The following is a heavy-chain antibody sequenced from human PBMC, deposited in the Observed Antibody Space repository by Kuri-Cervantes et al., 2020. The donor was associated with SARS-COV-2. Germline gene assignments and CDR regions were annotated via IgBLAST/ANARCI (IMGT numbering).Heavy chain of an antibody. CDR3: ANGLIWRLDY. CDR2: ISSSSSTI. D-gene: IGHD1-1*01. V-gene: IGHV3-48*01. Sequence: LSLTCAASGFTFSSYSMNWVRQAPGKGLEWVSYISSSSSTIYYADSVKGRFTISRDNSKNTLYLQMNSLRAEDTAVYYCANGLIWRLDYWGQGTLVTVSS. J-gene: IGHJ4*02. CDR1: GFTFSSYS.